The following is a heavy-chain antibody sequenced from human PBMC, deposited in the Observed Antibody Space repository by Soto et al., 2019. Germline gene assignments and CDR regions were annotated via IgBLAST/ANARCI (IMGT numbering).Heavy chain of an antibody. CDR2: MNPNSGNT. CDR1: GYTFTSYD. Sequence: ASVKVSCKASGYTFTSYDINWVRQATGQGLEWMGWMNPNSGNTGYAQKFQGRVTMTRNTSISTAYMELSSLRSEDTAVYYCARAMSITGYSSSWYYYYYGMDVWGQGTTVTVSS. CDR3: ARAMSITGYSSSWYYYYYGMDV. V-gene: IGHV1-8*01. J-gene: IGHJ6*02. D-gene: IGHD6-13*01.